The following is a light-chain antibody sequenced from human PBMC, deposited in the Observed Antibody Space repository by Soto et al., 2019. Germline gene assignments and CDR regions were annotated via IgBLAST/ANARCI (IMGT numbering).Light chain of an antibody. J-gene: IGKJ4*01. CDR1: QSISSW. CDR2: KAS. V-gene: IGKV1-5*03. Sequence: IQITQSPSTVSASVGDRVTITCRASQSISSWLAWYQQKPGKAPKLLIYKASSLESGVPSRFSGSGSGIEITLTISSLQPDDFATYYCQQYNSYSPELTFGGGTKVDIK. CDR3: QQYNSYSPELT.